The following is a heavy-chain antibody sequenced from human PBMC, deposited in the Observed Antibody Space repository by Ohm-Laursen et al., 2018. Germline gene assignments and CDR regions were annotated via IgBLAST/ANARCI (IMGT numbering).Heavy chain of an antibody. V-gene: IGHV3-7*01. Sequence: SLRLSCTASGFTFSSYWMTWVRQAPAKGLEWVANIKHDGSEKYYVDSVKGRFTTSRDNAKNSLYLQMDSLRVEDTAVYFCARESIAPFFWGQGTLVTVSS. CDR1: GFTFSSYW. CDR3: ARESIAPFF. CDR2: IKHDGSEK. D-gene: IGHD2/OR15-2a*01. J-gene: IGHJ4*02.